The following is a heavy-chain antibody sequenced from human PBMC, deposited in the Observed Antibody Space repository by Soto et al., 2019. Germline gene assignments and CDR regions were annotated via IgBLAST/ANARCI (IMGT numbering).Heavy chain of an antibody. D-gene: IGHD3-3*01. CDR2: ISGSGGST. J-gene: IGHJ4*02. CDR3: AKVPPSTILDGVRHDY. CDR1: GFTFSSYA. Sequence: GGSLRLSCAASGFTFSSYAMSWVRQAPGKGLEWVSAISGSGGSTYYADSVKGRFTISRDNSKNTLYLQMNSLRAEDTAVYYCAKVPPSTILDGVRHDYWGQGTLVTVSS. V-gene: IGHV3-23*01.